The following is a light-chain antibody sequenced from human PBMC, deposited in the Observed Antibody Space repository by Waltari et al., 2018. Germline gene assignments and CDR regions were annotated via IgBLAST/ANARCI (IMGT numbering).Light chain of an antibody. CDR1: QILSSTY. J-gene: IGKJ2*01. CDR2: GVS. CDR3: QQYSSSPNT. V-gene: IGKV3-20*01. Sequence: EIVLTQSPGTLSLSPGERATLSCRASQILSSTYLAWYQQKSGQAPRLLIFGVSNRATGIPDRFSGSGSGTDFTLTITRLEPEDFAVYFCQQYSSSPNTFGQGTKLEI.